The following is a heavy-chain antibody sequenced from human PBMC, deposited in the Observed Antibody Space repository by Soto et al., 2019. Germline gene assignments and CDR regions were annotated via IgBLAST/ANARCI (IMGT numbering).Heavy chain of an antibody. CDR2: IKQDGSEK. CDR1: GFTFSSYW. J-gene: IGHJ6*02. D-gene: IGHD1-1*01. CDR3: ARDRSATPYYYYYGMDV. V-gene: IGHV3-7*01. Sequence: GGSLRLSCAASGFTFSSYWMSWVRQAPGKGLEWVANIKQDGSEKYYVDSVKGRFTISRDNAKNSLYLQMNSLRAEDTAVYYCARDRSATPYYYYYGMDVWGQGTTVTV.